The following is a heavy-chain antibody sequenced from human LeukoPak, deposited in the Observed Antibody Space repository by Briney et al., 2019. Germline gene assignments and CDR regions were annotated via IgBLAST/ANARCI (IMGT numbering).Heavy chain of an antibody. Sequence: SETLSLTCTVSGGSISSYYWSWIRQPPGKGLEWIGYIYYSGSTNYNPSLKSRVTISVDTSKNQFSLKLSSVTAADTAVYYCARGPWSSGYYLFEYDHYYYYMDVWGKGTTVTVSS. CDR3: ARGPWSSGYYLFEYDHYYYYMDV. D-gene: IGHD3-22*01. J-gene: IGHJ6*03. CDR2: IYYSGST. CDR1: GGSISSYY. V-gene: IGHV4-59*12.